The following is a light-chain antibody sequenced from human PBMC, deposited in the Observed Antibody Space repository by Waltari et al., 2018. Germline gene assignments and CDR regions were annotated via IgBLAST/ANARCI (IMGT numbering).Light chain of an antibody. CDR2: GAS. CDR3: QQYHNWPPGT. CDR1: QSVGST. J-gene: IGKJ1*01. V-gene: IGKV3-15*01. Sequence: TVMTQSPATLSVSPGEGATLSCGASQSVGSTVAWYQQKPGQAPRLLMYGASTRAAGIPARFSGSGSGTEFTLTISSLQSEDFAIYFCQQYHNWPPGTFGQGTTVEIK.